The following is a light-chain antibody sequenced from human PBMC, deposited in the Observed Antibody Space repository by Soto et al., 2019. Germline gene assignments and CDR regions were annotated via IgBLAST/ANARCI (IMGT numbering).Light chain of an antibody. J-gene: IGLJ1*01. CDR1: SSDVGGYNY. CDR2: EVS. Sequence: QSVLTQPPSASGSPGQSGTISCTGTSSDVGGYNYVSWYQQHPGKAPKLMIYEVSKRPSGVPDRFSGSKSGNTASLTVSGLQAEDEADYYCSSYAGSNNFGVFGTGTKVTVL. V-gene: IGLV2-8*01. CDR3: SSYAGSNNFGV.